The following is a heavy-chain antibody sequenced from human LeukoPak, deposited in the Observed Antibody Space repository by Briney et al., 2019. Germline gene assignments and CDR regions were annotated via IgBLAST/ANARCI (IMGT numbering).Heavy chain of an antibody. CDR2: INSDGRRT. Sequence: GGSLRLSCAASGFTFSSYYMHWVRQAPGKGLVWVSRINSDGRRTSYGDSVKGRFTISRDNAKNTLYLQMNSLRAEDTAVYYCARGNYYGMDVWGQGTTVTVSS. V-gene: IGHV3-74*01. CDR3: ARGNYYGMDV. J-gene: IGHJ6*02. CDR1: GFTFSSYY.